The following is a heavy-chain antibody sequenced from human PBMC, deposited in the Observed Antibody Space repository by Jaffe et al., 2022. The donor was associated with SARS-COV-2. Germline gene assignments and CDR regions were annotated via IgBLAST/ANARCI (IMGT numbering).Heavy chain of an antibody. V-gene: IGHV3-33*01. J-gene: IGHJ6*02. CDR1: GFTFNNYG. D-gene: IGHD1-7*01. CDR2: TWYDGVNK. Sequence: QVQLVESGGGVVQPGRSRRLSCVASGFTFNNYGMHWVRQAPGKGLEWVAITWYDGVNKYYADSVKGRFTISRDNSKNTLYLQMDSLRAEDTAVYYCARDKSGTSLYAMDVWGQGTTVTVSS. CDR3: ARDKSGTSLYAMDV.